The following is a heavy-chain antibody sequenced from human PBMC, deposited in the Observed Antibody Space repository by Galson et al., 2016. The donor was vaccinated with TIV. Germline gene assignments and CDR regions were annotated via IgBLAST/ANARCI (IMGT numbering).Heavy chain of an antibody. CDR2: IWYDGSTK. CDR1: GFTFSNFG. CDR3: ARGFTSDYYDSSGYYPTPDY. D-gene: IGHD3-22*01. Sequence: SLRLSCAPSGFTFSNFGMHWVRQAPGKGLEWVAVIWYDGSTKYYADSVKGRFTISRDNSKNTLYLQMNSLRAEDTAVYYCARGFTSDYYDSSGYYPTPDYWGQGTLVTGSS. V-gene: IGHV3-33*01. J-gene: IGHJ4*02.